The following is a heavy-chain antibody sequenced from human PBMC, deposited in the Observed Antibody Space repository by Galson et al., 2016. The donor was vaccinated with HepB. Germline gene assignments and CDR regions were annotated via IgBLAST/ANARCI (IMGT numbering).Heavy chain of an antibody. J-gene: IGHJ4*02. CDR2: ISHSGSIG. CDR1: GFTFSYYY. V-gene: IGHV3-11*01. CDR3: AREGPFIPGGMTIMRFGD. D-gene: IGHD3-16*01. Sequence: SLRLSCAASGFTFSYYYMNWHRQAPGKGLEWVSYISHSGSIGYYADSVKGRFTISRDNAKNSLFLQMNSLRAEDTAVYYCAREGPFIPGGMTIMRFGDWGQGTLVTVSS.